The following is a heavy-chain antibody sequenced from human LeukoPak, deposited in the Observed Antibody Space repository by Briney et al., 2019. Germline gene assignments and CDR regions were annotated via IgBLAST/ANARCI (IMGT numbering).Heavy chain of an antibody. D-gene: IGHD7-27*01. V-gene: IGHV3-23*01. Sequence: GGSLRLSCAASGFTFDDYGMTWVRQAPGKGLEWVSGISGGGSRTYYADSVKGRFTISRDNSKNTLYLQMNSLRAEDTAVYYCAKDLGNPVYFGYWGQGTLVTVSS. J-gene: IGHJ4*02. CDR1: GFTFDDYG. CDR3: AKDLGNPVYFGY. CDR2: ISGGGSRT.